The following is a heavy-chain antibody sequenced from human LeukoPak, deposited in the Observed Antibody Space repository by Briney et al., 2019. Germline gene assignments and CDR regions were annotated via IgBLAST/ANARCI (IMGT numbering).Heavy chain of an antibody. D-gene: IGHD2-8*01. J-gene: IGHJ4*02. Sequence: SETLSLTCTVSGGSISTYYWSWIRQPPGKGLEWIGYIYYSGSTNYNPSLKSRVTISVDTSKNQFSLKLTSVTAADTAAYYCARNNGNFDYWGQGTLVTVSS. CDR2: IYYSGST. V-gene: IGHV4-59*01. CDR3: ARNNGNFDY. CDR1: GGSISTYY.